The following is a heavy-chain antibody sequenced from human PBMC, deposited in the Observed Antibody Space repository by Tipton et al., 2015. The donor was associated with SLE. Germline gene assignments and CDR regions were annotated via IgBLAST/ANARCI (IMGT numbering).Heavy chain of an antibody. J-gene: IGHJ1*01. CDR1: GGSFSGYY. Sequence: TLSLTCAVYGGSFSGYYGSWIRQPPGKGLEWIGEINHSGSTNYNPSLKSRVTISIDTSKNQFSLKLSSVTAADTAAYYCAKSGYGRGSYFHHWGQGTLVTVSS. V-gene: IGHV4-34*01. CDR2: INHSGST. D-gene: IGHD5-12*01. CDR3: AKSGYGRGSYFHH.